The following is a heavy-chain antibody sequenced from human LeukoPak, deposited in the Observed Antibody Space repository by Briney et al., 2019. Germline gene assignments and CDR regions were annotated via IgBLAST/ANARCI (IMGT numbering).Heavy chain of an antibody. Sequence: GGSLRLSCAASGFTFSSYSVNWVRQAPGKGLEWVSSISSSSSYIYYADSVKGRFTISRDNAKNSLYLQMNSLRAEDTAVYYCARDESRILDYWGQGTLVTVSS. J-gene: IGHJ4*02. CDR2: ISSSSSYI. V-gene: IGHV3-21*01. D-gene: IGHD2/OR15-2a*01. CDR1: GFTFSSYS. CDR3: ARDESRILDY.